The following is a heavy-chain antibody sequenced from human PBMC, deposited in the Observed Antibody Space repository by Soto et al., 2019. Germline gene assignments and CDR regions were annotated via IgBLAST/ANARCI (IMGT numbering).Heavy chain of an antibody. CDR2: ISSSSSYI. CDR3: ARGTYYYVSSGYYGY. Sequence: PGESLTLSCAASGCTFSRYCMNWVRQAPGKGLEWVSSISSSSSYIYYADSVKGRFNISRDNAKNSLYLQMTSLRPEYTAVYYCARGTYYYVSSGYYGYWGQGT. J-gene: IGHJ4*02. D-gene: IGHD3-22*01. CDR1: GCTFSRYC. V-gene: IGHV3-21*01.